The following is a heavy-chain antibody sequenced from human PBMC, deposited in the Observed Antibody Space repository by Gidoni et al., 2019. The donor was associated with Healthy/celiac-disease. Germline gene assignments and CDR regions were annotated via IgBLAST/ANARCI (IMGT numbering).Heavy chain of an antibody. J-gene: IGHJ3*02. D-gene: IGHD3-22*01. CDR2: INTNSGGT. CDR3: ARDYDSSGYYYVYAFDI. CDR1: GYTLPRYY. Sequence: QVQLVQSGAKVKKPGASVKVSCKASGYTLPRYYMPWVRQAPGQGLEWMGWINTNSGGTNYAKKFQGRVTMTRDTSISTAYMELSRLRSDDTAVYYCARDYDSSGYYYVYAFDIWGQGTMVTVSS. V-gene: IGHV1-2*02.